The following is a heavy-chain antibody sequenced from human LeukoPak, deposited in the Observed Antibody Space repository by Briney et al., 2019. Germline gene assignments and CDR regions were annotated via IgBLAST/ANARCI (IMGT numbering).Heavy chain of an antibody. CDR3: ARDRCSGGSCYDY. CDR1: GGTFSSYA. V-gene: IGHV1-69*05. D-gene: IGHD2-15*01. J-gene: IGHJ4*02. CDR2: IIPIFGTA. Sequence: GSSVKVPCKASGGTFSSYAISWVRQAPGQGLEWMGRIIPIFGTANYVQKFQGRVTITTDESTSTAYMELSSLRSEDTAVYYCARDRCSGGSCYDYWGQGTLVTVSS.